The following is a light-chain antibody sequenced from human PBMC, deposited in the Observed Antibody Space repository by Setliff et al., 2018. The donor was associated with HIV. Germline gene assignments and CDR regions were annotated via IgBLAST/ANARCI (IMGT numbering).Light chain of an antibody. V-gene: IGLV2-14*01. CDR1: SRDVGGGQNY. CDR3: SSFTSSSTYV. J-gene: IGLJ1*01. Sequence: QSALTQPASVSGSLGQSITISCTGTSRDVGGGQNYVSWYQQYPGQAPKLMIYEVTKRPAGVSDRFSGSKSGDTASLIISGLQTEDEAEYYCSSFTSSSTYVFGIGTKSPS. CDR2: EVT.